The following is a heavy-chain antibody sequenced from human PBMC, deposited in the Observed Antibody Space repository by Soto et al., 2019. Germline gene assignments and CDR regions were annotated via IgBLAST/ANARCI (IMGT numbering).Heavy chain of an antibody. CDR1: GGTFSSYT. V-gene: IGHV1-69*02. D-gene: IGHD3-22*01. CDR2: IIPILGIA. Sequence: QVKLVQSGAEVKKPGSSVKVSCKASGGTFSSYTISWVRQAPGQGLEWMGRIIPILGIANYAQKFQGRVTITADKSASTAYMELSSLRSEDTAVYYCASSYYDSSASGGMDVWGQGTTVTVSS. J-gene: IGHJ6*02. CDR3: ASSYYDSSASGGMDV.